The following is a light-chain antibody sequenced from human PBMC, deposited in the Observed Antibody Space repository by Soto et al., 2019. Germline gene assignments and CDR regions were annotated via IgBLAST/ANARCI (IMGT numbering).Light chain of an antibody. Sequence: EIVMTQSPATLSVSPGERATLSCRASQSVSSNLAWYQQKPVQAPRSLIYGVSTRATGIPARFSGGGSGTEFTITISSLQSEDFAVYYCQQYNNWPLLTFGPGSKVDIK. V-gene: IGKV3-15*01. CDR3: QQYNNWPLLT. J-gene: IGKJ3*01. CDR1: QSVSSN. CDR2: GVS.